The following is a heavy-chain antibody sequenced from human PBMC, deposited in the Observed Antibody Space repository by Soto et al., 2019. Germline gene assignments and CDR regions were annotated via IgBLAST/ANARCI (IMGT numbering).Heavy chain of an antibody. V-gene: IGHV5-10-1*01. CDR3: VRFSSKYSYATGYNWFDP. Sequence: PGESLKISCKGSGYSFTSYWISWVRQMPGKGLEGVGRIDHSDSYTNYSPSFQGHVTISADKSISTAYVQWSSLKASDTAMYYCVRFSSKYSYATGYNWFDPWGQGTLVTVSS. CDR1: GYSFTSYW. CDR2: IDHSDSYT. J-gene: IGHJ5*02. D-gene: IGHD5-18*01.